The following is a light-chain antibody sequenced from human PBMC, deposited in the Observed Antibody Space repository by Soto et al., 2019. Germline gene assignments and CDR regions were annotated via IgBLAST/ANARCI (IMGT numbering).Light chain of an antibody. J-gene: IGLJ1*01. Sequence: QSALTQPASVSGSPGQSITISCTGTNSDVGGYNYVSWYQQHPGKAPKPMIYDVSNRPSGVSNRFSGSKSGNTASLTISGLQAEDGADYYCTSYTSSGTYVFGTGTKVTVL. V-gene: IGLV2-14*01. CDR2: DVS. CDR3: TSYTSSGTYV. CDR1: NSDVGGYNY.